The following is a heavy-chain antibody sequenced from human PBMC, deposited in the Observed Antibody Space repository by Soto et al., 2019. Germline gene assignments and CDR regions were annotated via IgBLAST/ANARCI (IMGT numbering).Heavy chain of an antibody. CDR2: IYYSGST. CDR3: ASSAPDYYYDSSGFEN. V-gene: IGHV4-59*01. J-gene: IGHJ4*02. CDR1: GGSISSYY. D-gene: IGHD3-22*01. Sequence: PSETLSLTCTVSGGSISSYYWSWIRQPPGKGLEWIGNIYYSGSTNYKPSLKSRVTISVDTSKNQFSLKLTSVTAADTAVYYCASSAPDYYYDSSGFENWGQGALVTVYS.